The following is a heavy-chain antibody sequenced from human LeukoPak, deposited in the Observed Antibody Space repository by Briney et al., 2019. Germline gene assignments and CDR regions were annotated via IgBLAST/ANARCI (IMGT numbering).Heavy chain of an antibody. V-gene: IGHV3-21*01. CDR3: ARGRNAGGPCYFDY. CDR1: GFTFSSYA. J-gene: IGHJ4*02. D-gene: IGHD4-23*01. CDR2: ISSSGSSI. Sequence: NPGGSLRLSCAASGFTFSSYAVNWVRQAPGKGLEWVSSISSSGSSIYYADSVKGRFTISRDNAKNSLYLQINSLGAEDTAVYYCARGRNAGGPCYFDYWGQGTLVTVSS.